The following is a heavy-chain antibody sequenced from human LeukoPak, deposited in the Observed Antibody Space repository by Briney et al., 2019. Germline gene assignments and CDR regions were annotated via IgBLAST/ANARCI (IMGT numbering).Heavy chain of an antibody. J-gene: IGHJ4*02. CDR1: GFSFSSYG. Sequence: GGSLRLSCAASGFSFSSYGMTWVRQAPGKGLEWVSSISGSGGEIHYADSVKGRFTISRDNSKNTLYLQMNSLRAEDTAVYYCAKALYSLVWYFDYWGQGTLVTVSS. V-gene: IGHV3-23*01. D-gene: IGHD2-15*01. CDR2: ISGSGGEI. CDR3: AKALYSLVWYFDY.